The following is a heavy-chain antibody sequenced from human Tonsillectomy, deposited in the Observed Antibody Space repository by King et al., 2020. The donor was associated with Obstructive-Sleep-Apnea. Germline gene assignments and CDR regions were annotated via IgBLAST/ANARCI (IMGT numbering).Heavy chain of an antibody. CDR3: AGGDSSGYFLIGDGGQGLAILHY. CDR1: GYTFTSYY. V-gene: IGHV1-46*01. D-gene: IGHD3-22*01. Sequence: QLVQSGAEVKKPGASVKVSCKASGYTFTSYYMHWVRQAPGQGLEWMGIINPSGGSTSYAQKFQGRVTMTRDTSTSTVYMELSSLRAEDTAVYYCAGGDSSGYFLIGDGGQGLAILHYWGQGTLVTVSS. J-gene: IGHJ4*02. CDR2: INPSGGST.